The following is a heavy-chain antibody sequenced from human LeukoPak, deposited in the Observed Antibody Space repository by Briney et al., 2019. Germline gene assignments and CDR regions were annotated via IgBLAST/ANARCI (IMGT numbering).Heavy chain of an antibody. CDR3: ARGRSTEAAAFDI. J-gene: IGHJ3*02. CDR1: GFTFSSYA. V-gene: IGHV3-64*01. CDR2: ISSNGGST. Sequence: GGSLRLSCAASGFTFSSYAMHWVRQAPGKGLEYVLAISSNGGSTYYANSVKGRFTISRDNSKNTLYLQMGSLRAEDMAVYYCARGRSTEAAAFDIWGQGTMVTVSS. D-gene: IGHD4-17*01.